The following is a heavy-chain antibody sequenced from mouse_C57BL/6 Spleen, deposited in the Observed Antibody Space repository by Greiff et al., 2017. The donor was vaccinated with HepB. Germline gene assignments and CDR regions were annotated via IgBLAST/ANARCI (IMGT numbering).Heavy chain of an antibody. CDR2: FDPEGGDT. J-gene: IGHJ2*01. D-gene: IGHD1-1*01. V-gene: IGHV14-1*01. Sequence: VQLQQSGAELVRPGASVKLSCTASGFNIKDYSMHWVKQRPEQGLEWIGRFDPEGGDTEYDPKFQGKATLTADTSSNTAYLKLSSLTSEDTAVYYCTTVYYYGSDYWGQGTTLTVSS. CDR1: GFNIKDYS. CDR3: TTVYYYGSDY.